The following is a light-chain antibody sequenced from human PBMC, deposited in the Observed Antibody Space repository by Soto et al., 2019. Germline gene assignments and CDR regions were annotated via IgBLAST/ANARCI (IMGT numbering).Light chain of an antibody. J-gene: IGKJ1*01. CDR1: QDIGTY. CDR3: QQYYTYPWT. CDR2: DAS. V-gene: IGKV1-8*01. Sequence: AIRMTQSPSSFSASTGDRVSITCRATQDIGTYLAWYQQIQGKAPKXLIYDASTLQTGVPSRFSGSGSGTELTITISSLQPDDFESYYCQQYYTYPWTFGQGTKVDIK.